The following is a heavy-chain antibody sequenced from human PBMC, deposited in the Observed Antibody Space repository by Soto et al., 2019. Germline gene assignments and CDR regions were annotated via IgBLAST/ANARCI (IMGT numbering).Heavy chain of an antibody. V-gene: IGHV1-3*01. CDR3: TRHPPIARFENGLDV. CDR1: GYTFTSYA. CDR2: INAGNGNT. J-gene: IGHJ6*02. D-gene: IGHD2-21*01. Sequence: ASVKVSCKASGYTFTSYAMHWVRQAPGQRLEWMGWINAGNGNTKYSQKFQGRVTITRDTSASTAYMELSSLRSEDTAMYYCTRHPPIARFENGLDVWGQGTTVTVSS.